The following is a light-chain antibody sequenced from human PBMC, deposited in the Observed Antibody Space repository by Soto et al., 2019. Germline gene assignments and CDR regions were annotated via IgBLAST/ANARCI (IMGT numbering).Light chain of an antibody. CDR1: SSDVGSYNR. CDR3: SSYTSSNTYV. CDR2: DVS. J-gene: IGLJ1*01. V-gene: IGLV2-18*02. Sequence: QSALTQPPSVSGSPGQSVTISCTGTSSDVGSYNRVSWYQHPPGTAPKLMIYDVSNRPSGVPDRFSGSKSGNTASLTISGLQAEDEADYYCSSYTSSNTYVFGTGTKLTVL.